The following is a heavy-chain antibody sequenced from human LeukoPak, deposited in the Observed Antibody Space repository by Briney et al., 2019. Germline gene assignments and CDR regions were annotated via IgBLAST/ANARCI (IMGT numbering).Heavy chain of an antibody. D-gene: IGHD4-11*01. Sequence: HGVSLKISCKASSYNFANYWIGWVRQMPGKGLEWMGLIYPGGSQTIYSPSFQGQATISVDWSTSTVYLQWNTLKASDSAMYYCARRDYTSVWFDPWGQGTLVTVSS. CDR2: IYPGGSQT. CDR3: ARRDYTSVWFDP. V-gene: IGHV5-51*01. J-gene: IGHJ5*02. CDR1: SYNFANYW.